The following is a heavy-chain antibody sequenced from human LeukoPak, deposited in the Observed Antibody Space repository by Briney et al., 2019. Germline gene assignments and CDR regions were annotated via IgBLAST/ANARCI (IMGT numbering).Heavy chain of an antibody. D-gene: IGHD6-13*01. V-gene: IGHV1-18*01. CDR2: ISAYNGNT. CDR1: GYTFTSYG. CDR3: ARDLELVPPLDY. Sequence: GASVKVSCKASGYTFTSYGISWVRQAPGQGLEWLGWISAYNGNTNYAQRLQGRVTMTTDTSTSTAYMELRSLRSDDTAVYYCARDLELVPPLDYWGQGTLVTVSS. J-gene: IGHJ4*02.